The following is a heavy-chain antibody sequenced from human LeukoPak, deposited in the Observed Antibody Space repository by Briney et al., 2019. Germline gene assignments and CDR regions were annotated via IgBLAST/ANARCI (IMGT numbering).Heavy chain of an antibody. D-gene: IGHD3-3*01. J-gene: IGHJ6*03. Sequence: SETLSLTCTVSGGSISSYYWRWIRQPPGKGLEWIGYIYYSGSTNYNPSLKSRVTISVDTSKNQFSLKLRSVTAADTAVYYCASGSVDYDFWSGYYLYYYYMDVWGKGTPVTVSS. CDR1: GGSISSYY. CDR2: IYYSGST. V-gene: IGHV4-59*01. CDR3: ASGSVDYDFWSGYYLYYYYMDV.